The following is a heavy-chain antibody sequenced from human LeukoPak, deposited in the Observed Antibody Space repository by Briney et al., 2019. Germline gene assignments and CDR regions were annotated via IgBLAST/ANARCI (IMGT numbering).Heavy chain of an antibody. CDR1: GFTFSSYW. J-gene: IGHJ4*02. Sequence: PGGSLRLSCAASGFTFSSYWMSWVRQAPGKGLEWVSTISGGVGSTYYADSVKGRFTISRDNSKNTLYLQMNSLRAEDTAVYYCAKDVYGDYGGLVYWGQGTLVTVSS. D-gene: IGHD4-17*01. V-gene: IGHV3-23*01. CDR2: ISGGVGST. CDR3: AKDVYGDYGGLVY.